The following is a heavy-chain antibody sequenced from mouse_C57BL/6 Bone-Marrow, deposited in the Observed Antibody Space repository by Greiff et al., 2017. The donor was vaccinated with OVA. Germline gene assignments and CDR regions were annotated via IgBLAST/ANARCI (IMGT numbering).Heavy chain of an antibody. Sequence: VQLKQSGPELVKPGASVKISCKASGYSFTGSYMHWVKQSHGNILDWIGYIYPYNGVSSYNQKFKGKATLTVDKSSSTSYMETRSLTSEDSAVYYCARTGIYDYGSSYVYFDVWGTGTTVTVSA. CDR3: ARTGIYDYGSSYVYFDV. J-gene: IGHJ1*03. V-gene: IGHV1-31*01. D-gene: IGHD1-1*01. CDR2: IYPYNGVS. CDR1: GYSFTGSY.